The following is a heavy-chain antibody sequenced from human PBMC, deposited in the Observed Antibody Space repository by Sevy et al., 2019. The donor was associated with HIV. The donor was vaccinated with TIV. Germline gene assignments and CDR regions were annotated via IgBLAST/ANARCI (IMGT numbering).Heavy chain of an antibody. D-gene: IGHD3-10*01. CDR3: VRRGVDAYNVYFDL. Sequence: GGSLRLSCTASGYTFPAFSFNWVRQAPGKGLEWLSYISTGTDHIYYADSAKGRFTISRDDAKNSVYLEMKSLRDQDTALKYWVRRGVDAYNVYFDLWGQGTLVTVSS. CDR2: ISTGTDHI. J-gene: IGHJ4*02. V-gene: IGHV3-21*05. CDR1: GYTFPAFS.